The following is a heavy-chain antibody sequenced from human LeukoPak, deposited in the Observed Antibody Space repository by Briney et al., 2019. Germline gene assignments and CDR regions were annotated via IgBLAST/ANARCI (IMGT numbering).Heavy chain of an antibody. J-gene: IGHJ4*02. CDR1: GFTFSGYS. V-gene: IGHV3-21*01. CDR2: ISSSSSCI. CDR3: ARDSLVLEPAA. D-gene: IGHD2-2*01. Sequence: TGGSLRLSCAASGFTFSGYSMNWVRQAPGKGLEWVSSISSSSSCIYYADSVKGRFTISRDNAKNSLYLQMNSLRSEDTAVYYCARDSLVLEPAAWGQGTLVTVSS.